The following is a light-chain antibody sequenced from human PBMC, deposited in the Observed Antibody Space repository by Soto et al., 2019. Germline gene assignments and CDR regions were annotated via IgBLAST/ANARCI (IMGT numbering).Light chain of an antibody. CDR3: QQSYSTPIT. Sequence: DIQMTQSPSSLSASVGDRVTITCRASQSISSFLNWYQQKPGKAPKLLIYDASSLQSGVPSRFSGSGSGTDFTLTITTLQPEDFATYYCQQSYSTPITLGQGTRLEI. CDR2: DAS. CDR1: QSISSF. V-gene: IGKV1-39*01. J-gene: IGKJ5*01.